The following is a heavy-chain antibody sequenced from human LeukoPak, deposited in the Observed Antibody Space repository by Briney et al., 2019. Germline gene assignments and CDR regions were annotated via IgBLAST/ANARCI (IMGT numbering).Heavy chain of an antibody. CDR1: GFTFSSYA. V-gene: IGHV3-64*01. Sequence: GGSLRLSCAASGFTFSSYAMHWVRQAPGKGLEYVSAISSNGGSTYYANSVKGRFTTSRDNSKNTLYLQMGSLRAEDMAVYYCARDPVDTAMVQGSDYWGQGTLVTVSS. CDR2: ISSNGGST. J-gene: IGHJ4*02. CDR3: ARDPVDTAMVQGSDY. D-gene: IGHD5-18*01.